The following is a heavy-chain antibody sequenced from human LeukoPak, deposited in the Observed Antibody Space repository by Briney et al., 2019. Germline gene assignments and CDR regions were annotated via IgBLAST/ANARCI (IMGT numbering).Heavy chain of an antibody. V-gene: IGHV1-46*01. CDR2: INPSGGST. D-gene: IGHD5-18*01. CDR3: ARGGTAMAPADYWYFDL. CDR1: GYTFTSYY. J-gene: IGHJ2*01. Sequence: ASVKVSCKASGYTFTSYYMHWVRQAPGQGLEWMGIINPSGGSTSYAQKFQGRVTMTRDTSTSTVYMELSSLRSEDTAVYYCARGGTAMAPADYWYFDLWGRGTLVTVSS.